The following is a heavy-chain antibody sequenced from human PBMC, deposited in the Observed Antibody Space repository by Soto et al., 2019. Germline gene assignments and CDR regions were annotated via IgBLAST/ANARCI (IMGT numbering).Heavy chain of an antibody. J-gene: IGHJ4*02. D-gene: IGHD1-1*01. CDR2: ISAHNGNT. Sequence: QVHLVQSGAEVKKPGASVKVSCQGSGYAFTTYGITWVRQAPGQGREWMGWISAHNGNTNYAQKLQGRVTVTRDTSTSTAYMELRSLRYDDMAVYYCERGRYGDYWGQGALVTVSS. V-gene: IGHV1-18*03. CDR1: GYAFTTYG. CDR3: ERGRYGDY.